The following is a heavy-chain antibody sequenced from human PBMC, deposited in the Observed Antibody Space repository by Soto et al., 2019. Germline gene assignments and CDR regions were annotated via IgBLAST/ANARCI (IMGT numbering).Heavy chain of an antibody. CDR3: VGIGEEIYYGMDV. CDR1: GGSMRSYY. D-gene: IGHD2-2*03. J-gene: IGHJ6*02. CDR2: IYARGST. Sequence: QVQLQESGPGLVKPSETLSLTCTVSGGSMRSYYWNWIRQPAGEGLEWIGRIYARGSTKYNPSLASRVNRFVDVPQNQFALMLTSVAAAYTAVYYCVGIGEEIYYGMDVWGQGTTVTVSS. V-gene: IGHV4-4*07.